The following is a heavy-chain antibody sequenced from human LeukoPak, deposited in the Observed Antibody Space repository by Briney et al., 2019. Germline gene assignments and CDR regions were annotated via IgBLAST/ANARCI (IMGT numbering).Heavy chain of an antibody. J-gene: IGHJ6*04. CDR3: ARYYYGSGSYYALYYYYGMDV. CDR2: INSDGSST. CDR1: GFTFSSYW. D-gene: IGHD3-10*01. V-gene: IGHV3-74*01. Sequence: PGVSLRLSCAASGFTFSSYWMHWVRQAPGKGLVWVSRINSDGSSTSYADSVKGRFTISRDNAKNTLYLQMNSLRAEDTAVYYCARYYYGSGSYYALYYYYGMDVWGKGTTVTVSS.